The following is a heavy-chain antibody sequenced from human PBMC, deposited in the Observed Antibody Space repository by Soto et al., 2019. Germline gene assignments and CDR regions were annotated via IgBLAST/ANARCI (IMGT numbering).Heavy chain of an antibody. CDR1: GFNFGTYS. CDR3: ARDRGETGGDFDY. CDR2: ISDSGSDI. Sequence: PGGSLRLSCAASGFNFGTYSMNWVRQAPGKGLEWVSSISDSGSDIYYADSLKDRFTISRDNAKNSLFLQMNSLRVEDTAVYYCARDRGETGGDFDYWCLGTLVTVSS. J-gene: IGHJ4*02. V-gene: IGHV3-21*01. D-gene: IGHD3-10*01.